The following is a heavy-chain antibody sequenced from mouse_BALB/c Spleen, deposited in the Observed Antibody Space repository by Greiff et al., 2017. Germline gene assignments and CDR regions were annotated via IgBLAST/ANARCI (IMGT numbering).Heavy chain of an antibody. CDR3: ARDGNYGGWFAY. CDR1: GFTFSSYA. CDR2: ISSGGSYT. V-gene: IGHV5-9-4*01. Sequence: DVKLVESGGGLVKPGGSLKLSCAASGFTFSSYAMSWVRQSPEKRLEWVAEISSGGSYTYYPDTVTGRFTISRDNAKNTLYLEMSSLRSEDTAMYYCARDGNYGGWFAYWGQGTLVTVSA. D-gene: IGHD2-1*01. J-gene: IGHJ3*01.